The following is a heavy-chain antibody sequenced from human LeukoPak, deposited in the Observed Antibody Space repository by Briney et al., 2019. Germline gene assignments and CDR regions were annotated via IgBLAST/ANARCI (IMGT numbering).Heavy chain of an antibody. CDR1: GFTFDYW. Sequence: GGSLRLSCVGYGFTFDYWMGWVRQAPGKGLEWVSYISSSGSTIYYADSVKGRFTISRDNAKNSLYLQMNSLRAEDTAVYYCARNAMITFGGVIVSRWIDYWGQGTLVTVSS. CDR3: ARNAMITFGGVIVSRWIDY. CDR2: ISSSGSTI. D-gene: IGHD3-16*02. J-gene: IGHJ4*02. V-gene: IGHV3-11*01.